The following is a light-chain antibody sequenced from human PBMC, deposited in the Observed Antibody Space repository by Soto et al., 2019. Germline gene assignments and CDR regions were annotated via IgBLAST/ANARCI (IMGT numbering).Light chain of an antibody. J-gene: IGKJ1*01. Sequence: EIVLTQAPVTLALAPGESATLSCRASQSVSSSYLAWYQQKPGQAARLLIYGASSRATGIPDRFSGSGSGTDFTLTISRLEPEDFAVYYCQQYGSSPPTFGEGTKVDI. CDR3: QQYGSSPPT. CDR2: GAS. CDR1: QSVSSSY. V-gene: IGKV3-20*01.